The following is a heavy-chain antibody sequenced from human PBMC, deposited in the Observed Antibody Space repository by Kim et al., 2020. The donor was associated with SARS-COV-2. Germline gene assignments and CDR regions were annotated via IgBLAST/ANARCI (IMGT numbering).Heavy chain of an antibody. J-gene: IGHJ5*02. CDR2: IYTSGST. D-gene: IGHD1-26*01. Sequence: SETLSLTCTVSGGSISSGSYYWSWIRQPAGKGLEWIGRIYTSGSTNYNPSLKSRVTISVDTSKNQFSLKLSSVTAADTAVYYCARWGGGIVGAMNWFDPWGQGTLVTVSS. V-gene: IGHV4-61*02. CDR3: ARWGGGIVGAMNWFDP. CDR1: GGSISSGSYY.